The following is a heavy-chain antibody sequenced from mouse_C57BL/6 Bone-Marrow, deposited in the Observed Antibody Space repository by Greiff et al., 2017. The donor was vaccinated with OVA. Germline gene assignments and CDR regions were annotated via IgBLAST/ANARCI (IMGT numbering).Heavy chain of an antibody. Sequence: EVQLQESGGGLVKPGGSLKLSCAASGFTFSDYGMHWVRQAPEKGLEWVAYISSGSSTIYYADTVKGRFTISRDNAKNTLFLQMTSLRSEDTAMYYWAREEYEWSFVVWGTGPTVTVPS. CDR3: AREEYEWSFVV. CDR1: GFTFSDYG. V-gene: IGHV5-17*01. CDR2: ISSGSSTI. D-gene: IGHD2-14*01. J-gene: IGHJ1*03.